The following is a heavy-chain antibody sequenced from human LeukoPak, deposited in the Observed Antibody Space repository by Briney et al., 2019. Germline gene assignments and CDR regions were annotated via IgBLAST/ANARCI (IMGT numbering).Heavy chain of an antibody. CDR2: ISGSGGST. J-gene: IGHJ6*02. D-gene: IGHD3-10*01. CDR3: AKSGGLSGSGRLAMDV. Sequence: GGSLRLACAASGFTLSTYAMSWVRLAPGKGLEWVSGISGSGGSTYYADSVKGRFTSSRDNSNNTMYGQMNSLRVEDTAVYYCAKSGGLSGSGRLAMDVWGQGTTVTVSS. V-gene: IGHV3-23*01. CDR1: GFTLSTYA.